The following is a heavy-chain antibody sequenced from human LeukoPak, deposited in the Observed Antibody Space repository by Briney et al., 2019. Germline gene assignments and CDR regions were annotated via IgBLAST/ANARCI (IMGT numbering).Heavy chain of an antibody. D-gene: IGHD5-18*01. CDR3: ARDRVGYSYGYWYFDL. Sequence: SETLSLTCTVSGGSISSYYWSWIRQPPGKGLEWIGYIYYSGSTNYNPSLKSRVTISLDTSKNQFSLKLSSVTAADTAVYYCARDRVGYSYGYWYFDLWGRGTLVTVFS. CDR1: GGSISSYY. V-gene: IGHV4-59*01. CDR2: IYYSGST. J-gene: IGHJ2*01.